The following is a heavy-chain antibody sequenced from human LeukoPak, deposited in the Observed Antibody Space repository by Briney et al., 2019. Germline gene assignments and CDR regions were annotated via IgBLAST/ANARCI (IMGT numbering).Heavy chain of an antibody. J-gene: IGHJ4*02. CDR3: ARRRDRDIMVRGVSVGSPFDY. CDR2: INHSGST. Sequence: PSETLSLTCVLYGGYFSGNYWSWFRQPPGKGLEWVGEINHSGSTNYNPSLKSRVTISVDTSKNQFSLKLSFVTAADTAVYYCARRRDRDIMVRGVSVGSPFDYWGQGTLVTVSS. CDR1: GGYFSGNY. D-gene: IGHD3-10*01. V-gene: IGHV4-34*01.